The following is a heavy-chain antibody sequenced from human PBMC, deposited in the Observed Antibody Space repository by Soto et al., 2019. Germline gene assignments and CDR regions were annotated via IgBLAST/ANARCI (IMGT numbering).Heavy chain of an antibody. CDR1: GGSISSYY. D-gene: IGHD5-12*01. CDR3: ARGYSGYDGLDY. CDR2: IYYSGGT. Sequence: SETLSLTCTVSGGSISSYYWSWIRQPPGKGLEWIGYIYYSGGTNYNPSLKSRVTISVDTSKNQFSLKLSSVTAADTAVYYCARGYSGYDGLDYWGQGTLVTVSS. J-gene: IGHJ4*02. V-gene: IGHV4-59*01.